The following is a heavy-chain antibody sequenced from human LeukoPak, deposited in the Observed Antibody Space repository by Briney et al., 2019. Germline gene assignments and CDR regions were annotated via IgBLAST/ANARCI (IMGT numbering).Heavy chain of an antibody. J-gene: IGHJ6*02. Sequence: PGGSLRLSCVASGFTFSAYWISWVRQAPGRGLEWVANINQDGSEKYYVDSVTGRFTISRDNAKNSLYLQMNSLRAEDTAVYYCARSVLRYHYYGLDVWGQGTTVTVSS. CDR3: ARSVLRYHYYGLDV. D-gene: IGHD4-17*01. CDR2: INQDGSEK. CDR1: GFTFSAYW. V-gene: IGHV3-7*01.